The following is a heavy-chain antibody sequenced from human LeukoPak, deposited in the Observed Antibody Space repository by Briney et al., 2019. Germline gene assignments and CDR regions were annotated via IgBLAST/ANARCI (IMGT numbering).Heavy chain of an antibody. Sequence: GESLKISCEGSGYSFTSYWIGWVRQMPGKGLGWMGIIYPGDSDTRYSPSFQGQVTISADKSISTAYLQWSSLKASDTAMYYCARADIVVVPAANPHAFDIWGQGTMVTVSS. CDR1: GYSFTSYW. V-gene: IGHV5-51*01. D-gene: IGHD2-2*01. CDR2: IYPGDSDT. J-gene: IGHJ3*02. CDR3: ARADIVVVPAANPHAFDI.